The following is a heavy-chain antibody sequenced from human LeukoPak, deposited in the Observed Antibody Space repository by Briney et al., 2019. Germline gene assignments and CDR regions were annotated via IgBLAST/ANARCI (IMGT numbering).Heavy chain of an antibody. D-gene: IGHD4-17*01. Sequence: PGGSLRLSCTASGFTFGDYAMSWVRQAPGKGLEWVAFIRYDGSNKYYADSVKGRFTISRDNSKNTLYLQMNSLRAEDTAVYYCAKGFGYGDYGPLGYWGQGTLVTVSS. J-gene: IGHJ4*02. CDR1: GFTFGDYA. CDR3: AKGFGYGDYGPLGY. CDR2: IRYDGSNK. V-gene: IGHV3-30*02.